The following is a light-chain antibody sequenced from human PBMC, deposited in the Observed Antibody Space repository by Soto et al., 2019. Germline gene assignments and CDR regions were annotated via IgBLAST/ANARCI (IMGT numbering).Light chain of an antibody. CDR3: QQTKGFPLT. V-gene: IGKV1-12*01. Sequence: DIQMTQSPSSLSASVGARVTITCRASQDISKNLAWYQQIPGKAPKLLIFAASTLQGGVPSRFSASGSGTYFILTVGGLQPEDAATYYCQQTKGFPLTFGGGTKVDIK. CDR2: AAS. J-gene: IGKJ4*01. CDR1: QDISKN.